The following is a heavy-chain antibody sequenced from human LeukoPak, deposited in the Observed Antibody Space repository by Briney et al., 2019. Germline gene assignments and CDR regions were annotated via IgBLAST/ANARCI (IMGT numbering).Heavy chain of an antibody. D-gene: IGHD3-9*01. CDR1: RFSFSSYW. Sequence: GGSLRLSCTASRFSFSSYWMCWVRQAPGKGLEYVADIKNDGSETRYVDSVKGRFTISRDNAKNSLHLQLNSLRVEDTGVYHCASPPWATGPANYWGQGSLVTVSS. V-gene: IGHV3-7*01. CDR3: ASPPWATGPANY. J-gene: IGHJ4*02. CDR2: IKNDGSET.